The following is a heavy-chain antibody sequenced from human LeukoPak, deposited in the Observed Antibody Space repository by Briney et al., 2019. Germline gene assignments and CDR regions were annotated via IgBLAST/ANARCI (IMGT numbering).Heavy chain of an antibody. CDR2: INPSGGST. CDR1: GYTSTSYY. D-gene: IGHD5-24*01. V-gene: IGHV1-46*01. CDR3: ARDGVATTDNSRYYFDY. J-gene: IGHJ4*02. Sequence: GAAVTVSCKASGYTSTSYYMHWVRQAPGQGLEWMGIINPSGGSTNFAQKFQGRVTMTRDTSTSTVYMDLSSLRSEDTAVYYCARDGVATTDNSRYYFDYWGQGTLVTVSS.